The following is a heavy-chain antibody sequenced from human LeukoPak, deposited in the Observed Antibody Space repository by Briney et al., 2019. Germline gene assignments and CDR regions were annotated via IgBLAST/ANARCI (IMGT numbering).Heavy chain of an antibody. CDR2: ISGSGGNT. V-gene: IGHV3-23*01. J-gene: IGHJ6*03. CDR3: AKATYGDYGDNYMDV. CDR1: GFTFSSYA. Sequence: GGSLRLSCAASGFTFSSYAMSWVRQAPGKGLEWVSAISGSGGNTYFADSVKGRFTISRDNSKNTLYLQMNSLRAEDTAVYYCAKATYGDYGDNYMDVWGKGTTVTISS. D-gene: IGHD4-17*01.